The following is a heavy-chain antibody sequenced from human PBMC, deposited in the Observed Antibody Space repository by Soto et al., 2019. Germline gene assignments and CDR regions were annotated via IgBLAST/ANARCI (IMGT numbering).Heavy chain of an antibody. Sequence: SETLSLTCAVYGGSFSGYYGSWIRQPPGKGLEWIGEINHSGSTNYNPSLKSRVTISVDTSKNQFSLKLSSVTAADTAVYYCARGLSVTTSWGYYYYYYGMDVWGQGTTVTVSS. V-gene: IGHV4-34*01. J-gene: IGHJ6*02. CDR2: INHSGST. CDR3: ARGLSVTTSWGYYYYYYGMDV. CDR1: GGSFSGYY. D-gene: IGHD4-17*01.